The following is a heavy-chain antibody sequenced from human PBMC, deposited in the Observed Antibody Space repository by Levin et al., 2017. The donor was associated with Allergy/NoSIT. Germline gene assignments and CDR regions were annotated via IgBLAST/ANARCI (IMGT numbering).Heavy chain of an antibody. Sequence: KISCKASGGTFSSYAISWVRQAPGQGLEWMGGIIPIFGTANYAQKFQGRVTITADESTSTAYMELSSLRSEDTAVYYCARGDGGYDILTGYRPYYFDYWGQGTLVTVSS. V-gene: IGHV1-69*01. CDR3: ARGDGGYDILTGYRPYYFDY. CDR2: IIPIFGTA. J-gene: IGHJ4*02. D-gene: IGHD3-9*01. CDR1: GGTFSSYA.